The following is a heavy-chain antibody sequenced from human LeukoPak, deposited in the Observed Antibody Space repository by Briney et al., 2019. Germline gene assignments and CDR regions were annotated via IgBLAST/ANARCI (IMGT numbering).Heavy chain of an antibody. CDR1: GGSIGSSSYY. CDR3: ASPGGDDSSGYSIPYYFDY. J-gene: IGHJ4*02. CDR2: IYYSGST. Sequence: SETLSLTCTVSGGSIGSSSYYWGWIRQPPGKGLEWIGSIYYSGSTYYNPSLKSRVTISVDTSKNQFSLKLSSVTAADTAVYYCASPGGDDSSGYSIPYYFDYWGQGALVTVSS. D-gene: IGHD3-22*01. V-gene: IGHV4-39*01.